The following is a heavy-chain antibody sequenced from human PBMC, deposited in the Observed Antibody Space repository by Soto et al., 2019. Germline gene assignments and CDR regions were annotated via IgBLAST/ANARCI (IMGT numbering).Heavy chain of an antibody. CDR1: GFPFTGYA. Sequence: PGGSLRLSCAASGFPFTGYAMSWVRQAPGKGLEWVSAVSEYGDVTYYADSVRGRFTISRDNSKNTLYLQLNNLRVEDTAVYYCVPGSSGTRGEDSWGPGVGVTVS. CDR3: VPGSSGTRGEDS. V-gene: IGHV3-23*01. CDR2: VSEYGDVT. J-gene: IGHJ4*02. D-gene: IGHD3-10*01.